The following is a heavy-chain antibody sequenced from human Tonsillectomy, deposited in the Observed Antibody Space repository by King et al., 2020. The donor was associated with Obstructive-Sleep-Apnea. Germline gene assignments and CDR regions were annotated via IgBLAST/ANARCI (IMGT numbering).Heavy chain of an antibody. D-gene: IGHD6-6*01. Sequence: VQLQESGPGLVKPSETLSLTCTVSGGSFRSYYWSWLRPSPGKGLEWIGYIHYSGNTNYNPSLKSRVTISVDTSKNQFSLRLSSVTPADTAVYYCARNLGVAARPDNWFDHWGQGTLVSVSS. J-gene: IGHJ5*02. CDR1: GGSFRSYY. V-gene: IGHV4-59*01. CDR3: ARNLGVAARPDNWFDH. CDR2: IHYSGNT.